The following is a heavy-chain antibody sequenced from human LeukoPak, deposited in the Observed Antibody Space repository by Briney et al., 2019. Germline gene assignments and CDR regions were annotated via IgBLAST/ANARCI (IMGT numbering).Heavy chain of an antibody. D-gene: IGHD6-19*01. CDR3: AREYSSVRGDYLDY. V-gene: IGHV6-1*01. CDR1: GDSVSSKSGA. J-gene: IGHJ4*02. CDR2: TYYRSKWYN. Sequence: SQTLSLTCAISGDSVSSKSGAWNWIRQSPSRGLEWLGRTYYRSKWYNDYAVSVKSRITINPDTFKNQFSLQLNSVTPEDTAVYYCAREYSSVRGDYLDYWGQGTLVTVSS.